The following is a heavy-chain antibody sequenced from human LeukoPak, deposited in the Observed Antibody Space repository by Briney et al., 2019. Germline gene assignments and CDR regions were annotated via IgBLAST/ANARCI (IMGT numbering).Heavy chain of an antibody. Sequence: GESLKISCKGSGYSVTSSWIGWVRQMPGKGLEWMGIIYPGDSDTRYRPSFQGQVTISADKSISTAYLQWSSLNTSDTAMYYCARYTDHYYLDYWGQGTLVTVSS. CDR2: IYPGDSDT. D-gene: IGHD1-1*01. CDR3: ARYTDHYYLDY. V-gene: IGHV5-51*01. J-gene: IGHJ4*02. CDR1: GYSVTSSW.